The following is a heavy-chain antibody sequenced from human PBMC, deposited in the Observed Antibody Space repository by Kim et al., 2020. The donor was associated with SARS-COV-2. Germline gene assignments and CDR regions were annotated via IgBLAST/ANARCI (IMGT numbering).Heavy chain of an antibody. V-gene: IGHV3-48*02. Sequence: GGSLRRSCAASGFTFSSYSMNWVRQAPGKGLEWVSYISSSSSTIYYADSVKGRFTISRDNAKNSLYLQMNSLRDEDTAVYYCARAPGAAPVLYYYYYYGMDVWGQGTTVTVSS. D-gene: IGHD1-26*01. CDR1: GFTFSSYS. CDR3: ARAPGAAPVLYYYYYYGMDV. J-gene: IGHJ6*02. CDR2: ISSSSSTI.